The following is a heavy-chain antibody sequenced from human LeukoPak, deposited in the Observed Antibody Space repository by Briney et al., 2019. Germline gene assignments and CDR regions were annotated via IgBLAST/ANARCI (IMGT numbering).Heavy chain of an antibody. CDR2: IYYSGST. CDR3: ARGEMATIEDAFDI. Sequence: PSQTLSLTCTVSGNSISSGDNYWSWIRQPAGKGLEWIGYIYYSGSTNYNPSLKSRVTISVDTSKNQFSLKLSSVTAADTAVYYCARGEMATIEDAFDIWGQGTMVTVSS. V-gene: IGHV4-61*10. CDR1: GNSISSGDNY. J-gene: IGHJ3*02. D-gene: IGHD5-24*01.